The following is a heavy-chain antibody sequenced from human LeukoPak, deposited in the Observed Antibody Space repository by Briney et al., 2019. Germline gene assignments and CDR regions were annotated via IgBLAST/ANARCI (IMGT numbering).Heavy chain of an antibody. V-gene: IGHV1-69*13. CDR1: GGTFSSYA. D-gene: IGHD3-10*01. CDR3: ATEKVRGVRGWFDP. Sequence: SVKVSCKASGGTFSSYAISWVRQAPGQGLEWMGGIIPIFGTANYAQKFQGRVTITADESTSTAYMELSSLRSEDTAVYYCATEKVRGVRGWFDPWGQGTLVTVSS. CDR2: IIPIFGTA. J-gene: IGHJ5*02.